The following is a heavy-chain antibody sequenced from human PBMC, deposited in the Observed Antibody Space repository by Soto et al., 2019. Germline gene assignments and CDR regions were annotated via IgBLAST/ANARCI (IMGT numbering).Heavy chain of an antibody. CDR2: IWYDGSNK. V-gene: IGHV3-33*06. D-gene: IGHD1-20*01. Sequence: GWSLRLSCAASGFTFSSYGMHWVRHAPGKGLEWVAVIWYDGSNKYYADSVKGRFTISRDNSKKTLYLQMNSLRDEDTDVYYCEKHRYNWKDDPYDAFEIWGQGTMVIVS. CDR3: EKHRYNWKDDPYDAFEI. J-gene: IGHJ3*02. CDR1: GFTFSSYG.